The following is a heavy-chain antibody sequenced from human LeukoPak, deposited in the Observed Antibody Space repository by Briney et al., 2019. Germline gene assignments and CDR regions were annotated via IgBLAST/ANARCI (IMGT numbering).Heavy chain of an antibody. CDR2: IYYSGST. Sequence: SETLSLTCTVSGGSISSGDYYWSWIRQPPGKGLEWIGYIYYSGSTNYNPSLKSRVTISVDTSKNQFSLKLSSVTAADTAVYYCARSLEISSCDFDYWGQGTLVTVSS. CDR3: ARSLEISSCDFDY. CDR1: GGSISSGDYY. V-gene: IGHV4-61*08. J-gene: IGHJ4*02. D-gene: IGHD6-13*01.